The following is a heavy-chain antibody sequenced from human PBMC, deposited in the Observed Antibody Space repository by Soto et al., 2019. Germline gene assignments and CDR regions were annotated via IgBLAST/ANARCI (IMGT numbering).Heavy chain of an antibody. D-gene: IGHD3-22*01. CDR1: GGTFSSYD. CDR2: IIPIFGTA. J-gene: IGHJ5*02. CDR3: ARPTRYYYDTSDQSAWFDP. V-gene: IGHV1-69*12. Sequence: QVHLVQSGAEVKKPGSSVKVSCKASGGTFSSYDISWVRQAPEQGLEWMGGIIPIFGTANYAQKFQGRVTITADESTSTAYMELSSLRSEDTAIYYCARPTRYYYDTSDQSAWFDPWGQGTLVTVSS.